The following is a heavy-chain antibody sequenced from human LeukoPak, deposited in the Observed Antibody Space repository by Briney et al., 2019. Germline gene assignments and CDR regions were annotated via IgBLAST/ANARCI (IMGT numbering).Heavy chain of an antibody. J-gene: IGHJ6*03. D-gene: IGHD6-13*01. Sequence: SVKVSCKASGGTFSSYAISWVRQAPGQGLEWMGGIIPIFGTANYAQKFQGRVTITTDESTSTAYMELSSLRSEDTAVYYCARRSAAAAHYYYYYMDVWGKGTTVTVSS. CDR2: IIPIFGTA. CDR1: GGTFSSYA. CDR3: ARRSAAAAHYYYYYMDV. V-gene: IGHV1-69*05.